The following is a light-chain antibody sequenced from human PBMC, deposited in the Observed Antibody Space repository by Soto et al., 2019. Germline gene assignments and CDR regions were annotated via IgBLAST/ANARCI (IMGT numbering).Light chain of an antibody. CDR1: QGINNW. Sequence: DIQMTQSQSSVSASVGDTVTITCRASQGINNWLAWYQQKPGKAPKLLIYAASSLQSGVPSRFSGSGSGTDFTLSISSLQPEDFATYYCQEANNFPITFGGGTKVEIK. V-gene: IGKV1D-12*01. CDR2: AAS. J-gene: IGKJ4*01. CDR3: QEANNFPIT.